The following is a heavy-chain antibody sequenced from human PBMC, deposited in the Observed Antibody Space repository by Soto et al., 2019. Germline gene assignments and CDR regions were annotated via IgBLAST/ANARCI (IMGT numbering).Heavy chain of an antibody. CDR3: ARWKTTGKPFDY. CDR2: IYYSGST. V-gene: IGHV4-31*03. CDR1: GGSISSGGYY. J-gene: IGHJ4*02. Sequence: QVQLQESGPGLVKPSQTLSLTCTVSGGSISSGGYYWSWIRQHPVKGLEWIGYIYYSGSTYYNPSLKSRITISVDTSKNQFSLKLSSVTAADTAVYYCARWKTTGKPFDYWGQGPLVTVSS. D-gene: IGHD4-4*01.